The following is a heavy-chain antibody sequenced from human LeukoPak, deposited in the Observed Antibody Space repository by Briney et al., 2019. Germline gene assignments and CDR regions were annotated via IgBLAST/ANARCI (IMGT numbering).Heavy chain of an antibody. CDR3: ARESGDIVYQNAYNWFDP. CDR1: GGSISSGDYY. V-gene: IGHV4-30-4*01. CDR2: IYYSGST. J-gene: IGHJ5*02. Sequence: SETLSLTCTVSGGSISSGDYYWSWIRQPPGKGREWIGYIYYSGSTYYNPSLKSRVTISVDTSKNQFSLKLSSVTAADTAVYYCARESGDIVYQNAYNWFDPWGQGTLVTVSS. D-gene: IGHD2-15*01.